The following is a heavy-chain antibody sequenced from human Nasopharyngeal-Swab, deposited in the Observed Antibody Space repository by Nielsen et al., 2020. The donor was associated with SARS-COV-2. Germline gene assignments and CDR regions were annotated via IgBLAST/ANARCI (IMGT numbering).Heavy chain of an antibody. Sequence: ASVKVSCKASGYTFTGYGMSWVRQAPGRGLEWTGWIRMYNGKTHYAQKFQGRVTMSTDTSTNTAHMELKSLTSDDTAVYFCARDRSLLPAANDALDVWGKGTTVTISS. CDR1: GYTFTGYG. J-gene: IGHJ3*01. CDR2: IRMYNGKT. CDR3: ARDRSLLPAANDALDV. D-gene: IGHD6-13*01. V-gene: IGHV1-18*01.